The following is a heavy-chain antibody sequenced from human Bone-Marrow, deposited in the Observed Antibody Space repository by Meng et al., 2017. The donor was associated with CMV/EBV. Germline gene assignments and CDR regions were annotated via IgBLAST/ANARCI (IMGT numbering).Heavy chain of an antibody. V-gene: IGHV3-21*01. CDR2: ISSSSSYI. CDR1: GFTFSSYS. Sequence: GGSLRLSCAASGFTFSSYSMNWVRQAPGKGLEWVSSISSSSSYIYYADSVKGRFTISRDNAKNSLYLQMNSLRAEDTAVYYCAREVEHYYHSSGQVWGQGTLVTVSS. J-gene: IGHJ4*02. D-gene: IGHD3-22*01. CDR3: AREVEHYYHSSGQV.